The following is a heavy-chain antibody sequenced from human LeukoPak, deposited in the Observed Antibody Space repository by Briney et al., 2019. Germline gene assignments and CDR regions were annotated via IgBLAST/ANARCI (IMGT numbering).Heavy chain of an antibody. CDR2: INPSGGST. J-gene: IGHJ4*02. CDR1: GYTFTSYY. V-gene: IGHV1-46*01. Sequence: ASVKVSFKASGYTFTSYYIDWVRQAPGQGLGWMGVINPSGGSTRYAQKFQGRVTMTGDPSTRTVYMELSSLTSDDTAVYYCARGTTDDYWGQGTPVTVSS. D-gene: IGHD1-1*01. CDR3: ARGTTDDY.